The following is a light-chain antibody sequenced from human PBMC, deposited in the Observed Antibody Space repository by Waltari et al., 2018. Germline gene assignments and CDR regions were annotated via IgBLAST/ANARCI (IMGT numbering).Light chain of an antibody. J-gene: IGKJ4*01. CDR1: QSVFNY. CDR2: DTS. Sequence: VLTQSPATLSLSAGERATLSCRASQSVFNYLAWYQQKRGQAPRLLIYDTSKRATGIPARFSGSGSGTDFTHTISNLEADDFALYYCQQGSILPLTFGGGTKVEIK. V-gene: IGKV3-11*01. CDR3: QQGSILPLT.